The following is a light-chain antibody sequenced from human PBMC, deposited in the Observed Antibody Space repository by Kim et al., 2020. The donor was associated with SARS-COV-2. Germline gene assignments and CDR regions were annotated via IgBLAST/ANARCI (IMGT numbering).Light chain of an antibody. Sequence: QLVLTQSPSASASLGAPVKLTCTLSSGHSSYAIAWHQQQSEKGPRYLMKLNSDGSHNKGDGIPDRFSGSSSGAERYLTISSLQSEDEADYYCQTWGTGIVVFDGGTQLTVL. CDR1: SGHSSYA. CDR3: QTWGTGIVV. CDR2: LNSDGSH. J-gene: IGLJ2*01. V-gene: IGLV4-69*01.